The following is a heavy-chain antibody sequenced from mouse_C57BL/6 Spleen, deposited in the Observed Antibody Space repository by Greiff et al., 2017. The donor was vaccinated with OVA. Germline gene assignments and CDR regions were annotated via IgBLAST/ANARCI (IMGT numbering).Heavy chain of an antibody. D-gene: IGHD2-4*01. CDR3: ARGVYDYDGYCYALDY. Sequence: DVQLEQSEAGLVQPGSSMKLSCTASGFTFTDYYMPWVRQVPEKGLEWVANINPDGSSTYYLHSLKSRSIIPRDNAKDSLYLQISSLESEDTATYYCARGVYDYDGYCYALDYWGQGTSVTVSS. J-gene: IGHJ4*01. V-gene: IGHV5-16*01. CDR2: INPDGSST. CDR1: GFTFTDYY.